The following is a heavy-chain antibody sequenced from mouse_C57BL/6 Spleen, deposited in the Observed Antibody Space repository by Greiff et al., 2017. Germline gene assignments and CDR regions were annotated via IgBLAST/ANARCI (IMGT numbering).Heavy chain of an antibody. V-gene: IGHV10-3*01. CDR3: VSASDYGSSSYAMDY. Sequence: EVQGVESGGGLVQPKGSLKLSCAASGFTFHTYAMHWVRQAPGKGLEWVARIRSKSSNYATYYADSVKDRFTISIDDSQSMLYLQMSNLRTEDTALYYCVSASDYGSSSYAMDYWGQGTSVTVSS. J-gene: IGHJ4*01. D-gene: IGHD1-1*01. CDR2: IRSKSSNYAT. CDR1: GFTFHTYA.